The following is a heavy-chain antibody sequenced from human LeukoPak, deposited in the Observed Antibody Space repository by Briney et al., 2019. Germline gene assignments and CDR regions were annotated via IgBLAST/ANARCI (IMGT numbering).Heavy chain of an antibody. V-gene: IGHV3-53*01. CDR1: GFSFINNY. Sequence: PGGSLRLSCAASGFSFINNYVSWVRQAPGKGLEWISAVYSGGDTYYIESVRGRFTISRDNSKNTIHLQMNGLTPEDTAMYYCARDSTGASVWGKGTTVTVSS. J-gene: IGHJ6*04. CDR3: ARDSTGASV. D-gene: IGHD1-14*01. CDR2: VYSGGDT.